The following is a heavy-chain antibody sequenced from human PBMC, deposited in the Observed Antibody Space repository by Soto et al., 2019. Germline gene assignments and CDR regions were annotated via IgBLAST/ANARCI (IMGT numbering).Heavy chain of an antibody. V-gene: IGHV4-4*07. D-gene: IGHD1-1*01. CDR3: VRDGTKTLRDWFDP. CDR2: IYATGTT. J-gene: IGHJ5*02. Sequence: QVQLQESGPGLVKPSETLSLTCTVSGASISGFYWSWIRKSAGKGLEWIGRIYATGTTDYNPSLKSPVMLLVDTSKKQFSLELSSVTAADTAVYYFVRDGTKTLRDWFDPWGQGISVTVSS. CDR1: GASISGFY.